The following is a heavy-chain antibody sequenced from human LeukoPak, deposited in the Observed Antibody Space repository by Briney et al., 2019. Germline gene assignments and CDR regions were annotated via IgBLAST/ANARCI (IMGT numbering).Heavy chain of an antibody. CDR2: IYHSGST. CDR3: ARPYGSGSSNWFDP. D-gene: IGHD3-10*01. Sequence: SETLSLTCTVSGYSISSGYYWGWIRQPPGKGLEWIGSIYHSGSTYYNPSLKSRVTISVDTSKNQFSLKLSSVTAADTAVYYCARPYGSGSSNWFDPWGQGTLVTVSS. J-gene: IGHJ5*02. CDR1: GYSISSGYY. V-gene: IGHV4-38-2*02.